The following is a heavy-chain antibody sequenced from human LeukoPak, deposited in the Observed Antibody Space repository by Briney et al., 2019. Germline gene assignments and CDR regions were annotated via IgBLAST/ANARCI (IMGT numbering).Heavy chain of an antibody. Sequence: PGGSLRLSCAASGFIFSNHGMHWVRQAPGKXLEWVALISGDGSDKYYADSVKGRFTISRDNSKNTMYLQMNSLRAEDTAVYYCAKDLGTLAIIFDLWGQGTLVTVSS. D-gene: IGHD3-9*01. V-gene: IGHV3-30*18. CDR2: ISGDGSDK. CDR1: GFIFSNHG. J-gene: IGHJ4*02. CDR3: AKDLGTLAIIFDL.